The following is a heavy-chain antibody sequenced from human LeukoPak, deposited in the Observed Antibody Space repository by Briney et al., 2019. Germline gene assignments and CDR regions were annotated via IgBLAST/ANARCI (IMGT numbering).Heavy chain of an antibody. Sequence: GGSLRLSCAASGFTFSSYSMNWVRQAPGKGLEWVSSISSSSSYIYYADSVKGRFTISRDNAKNSLYLQMNSLRAEDTAVYYCAREGYYDSSGYNFDYWGQGTLVTVSS. J-gene: IGHJ4*02. CDR1: GFTFSSYS. D-gene: IGHD3-22*01. CDR3: AREGYYDSSGYNFDY. CDR2: ISSSSSYI. V-gene: IGHV3-21*01.